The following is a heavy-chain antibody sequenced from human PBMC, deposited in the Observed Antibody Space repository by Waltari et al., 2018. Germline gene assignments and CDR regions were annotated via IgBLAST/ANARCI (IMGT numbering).Heavy chain of an antibody. V-gene: IGHV1-69-2*01. Sequence: EVQLVQSGAEVKKPGATVKIPCKASGYTSPDYSMHWVHQAPGKGLEWMGLVDPEDGETIYAEKFQGRVTITADTSTDTAYMELSSLRSEDTAVYYCATPGMTSGSSPGAFDYWGQGTLVTVSS. D-gene: IGHD1-26*01. CDR2: VDPEDGET. CDR3: ATPGMTSGSSPGAFDY. CDR1: GYTSPDYS. J-gene: IGHJ4*02.